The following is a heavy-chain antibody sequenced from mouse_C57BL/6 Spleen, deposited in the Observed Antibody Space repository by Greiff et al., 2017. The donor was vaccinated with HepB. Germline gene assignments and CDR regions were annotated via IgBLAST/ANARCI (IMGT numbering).Heavy chain of an antibody. CDR2: IYPGSGST. J-gene: IGHJ4*01. V-gene: IGHV1-55*01. D-gene: IGHD3-2*02. CDR1: GYTFTSYW. Sequence: QVQLQQPGAELVKPGASVKMSCKASGYTFTSYWITWVKQRPGQGLEWIGDIYPGSGSTNYNEKFKSKATLTVDTSSSTAYMQLSSLTSEDSAVYYCANSVGGSGYYYAMDYWGQGTSVTVSS. CDR3: ANSVGGSGYYYAMDY.